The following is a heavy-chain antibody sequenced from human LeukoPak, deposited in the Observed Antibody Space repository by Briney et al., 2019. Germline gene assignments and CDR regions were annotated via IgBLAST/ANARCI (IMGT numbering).Heavy chain of an antibody. CDR3: ARDNGPYYYGMDV. D-gene: IGHD4-17*01. Sequence: GSLRLSCIASGFTFTNAWMSWVRQPPGKGLEWIGYIYYSGSTNYNPSLKSRVTISVDTSKNQFSLKLSSVTAADTAVYYCARDNGPYYYGMDVWGQGTTVTVSS. V-gene: IGHV4-59*01. CDR2: IYYSGST. J-gene: IGHJ6*02. CDR1: GFTFTNAW.